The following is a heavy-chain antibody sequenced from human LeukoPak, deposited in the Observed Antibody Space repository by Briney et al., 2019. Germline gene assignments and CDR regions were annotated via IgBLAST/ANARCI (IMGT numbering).Heavy chain of an antibody. CDR1: GGSVSSGSHY. V-gene: IGHV4-61*01. CDR2: IYYSGST. Sequence: PSGTLSLTCTVSGGSVSSGSHYWSWIRQPPGKGLEWIGYIYYSGSTNFNPSLKSRVTISVDTSKNQFSLKLSSVTAADTAVYYCARGGIMALAGGLDFWGQGTLVTVSS. CDR3: ARGGIMALAGGLDF. J-gene: IGHJ4*02. D-gene: IGHD6-19*01.